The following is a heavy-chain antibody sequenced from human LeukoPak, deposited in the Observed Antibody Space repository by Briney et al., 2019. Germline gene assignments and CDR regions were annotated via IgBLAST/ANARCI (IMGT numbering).Heavy chain of an antibody. Sequence: KSSETLSLTCTVSGGSISSYYWSWIRQPPGKGLEWIGYIYYSGSTNYNPSLKSRVTISVDTSKNQFSLKLSSVTAADTAVYYCARPGRNTAMDYYYCYYMDVWGKGTTVTVSS. CDR2: IYYSGST. V-gene: IGHV4-59*01. CDR3: ARPGRNTAMDYYYCYYMDV. CDR1: GGSISSYY. J-gene: IGHJ6*03. D-gene: IGHD5-18*01.